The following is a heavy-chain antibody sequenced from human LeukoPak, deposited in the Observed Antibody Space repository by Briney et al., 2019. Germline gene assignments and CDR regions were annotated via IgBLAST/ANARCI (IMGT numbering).Heavy chain of an antibody. CDR3: ARGFYYDSSGYNYGGFDI. V-gene: IGHV1-69*05. CDR1: GGTFSSYA. CDR2: IIPTFGAA. J-gene: IGHJ3*02. Sequence: SVKVSCKASGGTFSSYAISWVRQAPGQGLEWMGRIIPTFGAANYAQRFQGRVSITTDESTSTAYMELSSLRSEDTAVYYCARGFYYDSSGYNYGGFDIWGQGTMVTVSS. D-gene: IGHD3-22*01.